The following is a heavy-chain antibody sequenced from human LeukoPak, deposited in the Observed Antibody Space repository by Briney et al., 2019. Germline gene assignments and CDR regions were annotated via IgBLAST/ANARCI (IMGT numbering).Heavy chain of an antibody. CDR3: ARDGESSGSDDFDY. CDR1: GYTFTDYY. V-gene: IGHV1-2*02. D-gene: IGHD1-26*01. Sequence: ASVKVSCKSSGYTFTDYYLHWVRQAPGQGLEGMGWMEPNNDGTKYAEKFQGRVTMTRDTSISTAYMEMSSLRSDDTAVYYCARDGESSGSDDFDYWGQGTLVTVSS. CDR2: MEPNNDGT. J-gene: IGHJ4*02.